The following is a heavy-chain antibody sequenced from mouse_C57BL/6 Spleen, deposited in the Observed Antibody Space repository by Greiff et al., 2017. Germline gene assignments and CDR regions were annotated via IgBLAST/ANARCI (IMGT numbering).Heavy chain of an antibody. CDR3: ARDGGNYAFWFAY. Sequence: EVKLMESGGGLVKPGGSLKLSCAASGFTFSSYAMSWVRQTPEKRLEWVATISDGGSYTYYPDNVKGRCTISRDNAKNNLYLQMSHLKSEDTAMYYWARDGGNYAFWFAYWGQGTLVTVSA. J-gene: IGHJ3*01. D-gene: IGHD2-1*01. CDR1: GFTFSSYA. V-gene: IGHV5-4*01. CDR2: ISDGGSYT.